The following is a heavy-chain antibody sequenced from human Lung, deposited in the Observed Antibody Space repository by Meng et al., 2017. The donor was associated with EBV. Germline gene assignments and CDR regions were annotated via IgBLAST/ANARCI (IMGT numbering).Heavy chain of an antibody. Sequence: VQLQQWGAGRLKPSETLSLACAVYGGSFSGYYWSWIRQPPGKGLERIGEINHSGSTNYNPSLKSRVTISVDTSKNQFSLKLSSVTAADTAVYYCARGGMTTVTTYYFDYWGQGTLVTVSS. V-gene: IGHV4-34*01. CDR1: GGSFSGYY. CDR2: INHSGST. D-gene: IGHD4-17*01. CDR3: ARGGMTTVTTYYFDY. J-gene: IGHJ4*02.